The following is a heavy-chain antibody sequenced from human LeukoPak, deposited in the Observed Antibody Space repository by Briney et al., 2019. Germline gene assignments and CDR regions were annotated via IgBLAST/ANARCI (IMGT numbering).Heavy chain of an antibody. CDR1: GFTFSSYA. CDR3: ANAISSGSRCWFDP. CDR2: ISGSGGST. V-gene: IGHV3-23*01. D-gene: IGHD6-19*01. J-gene: IGHJ5*02. Sequence: GVLRLSCAASGFTFSSYAMSWVRQAPGKGLEWVSAISGSGGSTYYADSVKGRFTISRDNSKNTLYLQMNSLRAEDTAVYYCANAISSGSRCWFDPWGQGTLVTVSS.